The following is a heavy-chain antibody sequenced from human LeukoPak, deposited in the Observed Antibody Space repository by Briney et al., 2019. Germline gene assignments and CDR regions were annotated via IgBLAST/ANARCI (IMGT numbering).Heavy chain of an antibody. V-gene: IGHV3-7*01. CDR2: IKQDGSEK. CDR3: ARSKNRGYSGYRWAAFDI. D-gene: IGHD5-12*01. Sequence: PGGSLRLSCAASGFTFSSYWMSWVRQAPGKGLEWVANIKQDGSEKYYVDSVKGRFTISRDNAKNSLYLQMNSLRAEDTAVYYCARSKNRGYSGYRWAAFDIWGQGTMVTVSS. J-gene: IGHJ3*02. CDR1: GFTFSSYW.